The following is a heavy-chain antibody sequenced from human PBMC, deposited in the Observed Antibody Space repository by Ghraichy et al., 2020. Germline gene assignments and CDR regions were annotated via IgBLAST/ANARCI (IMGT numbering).Heavy chain of an antibody. CDR3: ATDFLGTRDY. D-gene: IGHD4-23*01. CDR2: ITYDGSRR. V-gene: IGHV3-30*04. CDR1: GFTFSAYS. J-gene: IGHJ4*02. Sequence: GESLRLSCAASGFTFSAYSMHWVRQAPGKGLEWMSLITYDGSRRFHAESLEGRVTVSRDNSKNTLYLEVHSLRPDDTAIYYCATDFLGTRDYWGQGTLVSVSS.